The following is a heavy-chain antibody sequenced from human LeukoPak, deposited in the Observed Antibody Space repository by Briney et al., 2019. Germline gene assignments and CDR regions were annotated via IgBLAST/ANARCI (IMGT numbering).Heavy chain of an antibody. CDR2: INPNSGGT. CDR1: GYTFTGYY. D-gene: IGHD3-10*01. J-gene: IGHJ6*03. CDR3: GMYWGFGEPHPRNYYYYYMDV. Sequence: ASVKVSCKASGYTFTGYYMHWVRQAPGQGLEWMGWINPNSGGTNYAQKFQGRVTMTRDTSISTAYMELSRLRSDDTAVYYCGMYWGFGEPHPRNYYYYYMDVWGKGTTVTVSS. V-gene: IGHV1-2*02.